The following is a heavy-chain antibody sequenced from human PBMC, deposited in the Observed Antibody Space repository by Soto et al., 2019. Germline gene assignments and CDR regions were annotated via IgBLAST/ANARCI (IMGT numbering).Heavy chain of an antibody. Sequence: QVQLQESGPGLVKPSGTLSLTCAVSGGSITSANWWTWVRQPPGGGLEWIGEISHSGITNYKASLKSRVTMSVDKTKNDVCLKLTSVTAADTAVYYCARVLRGWFDPWGQGTPVTVSS. J-gene: IGHJ5*02. CDR2: ISHSGIT. V-gene: IGHV4-4*02. CDR1: GGSITSANW. CDR3: ARVLRGWFDP.